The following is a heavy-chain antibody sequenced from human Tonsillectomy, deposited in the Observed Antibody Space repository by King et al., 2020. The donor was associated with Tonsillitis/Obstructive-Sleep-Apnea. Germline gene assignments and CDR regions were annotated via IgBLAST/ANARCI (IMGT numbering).Heavy chain of an antibody. V-gene: IGHV3-11*01. J-gene: IGHJ6*03. D-gene: IGHD6-6*01. CDR3: TRVNRLAGRPLPHYYYYYIDV. Sequence: HVQLVESGGGLVKPGGSLRLSCAASGFTFSDYYMSWIRQAPGKGLEWVSKISSSGTTIYYGDSVKGRITISRDNAKNSLYLQINSLRADDTAVYYCTRVNRLAGRPLPHYYYYYIDVWGKGTTVTVSS. CDR2: ISSSGTTI. CDR1: GFTFSDYY.